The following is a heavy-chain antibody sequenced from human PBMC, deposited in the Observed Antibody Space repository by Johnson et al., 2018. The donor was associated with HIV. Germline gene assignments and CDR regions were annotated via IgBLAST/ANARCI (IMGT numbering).Heavy chain of an antibody. D-gene: IGHD1-1*01. V-gene: IGHV3-23*04. CDR2: ISGSDGAT. J-gene: IGHJ3*02. CDR1: KLTFSNYA. Sequence: VQLVESGGGLVQPGGSLRLSCAASKLTFSNYAMTWVRQAPGKGLEWVSSISGSDGATYYADSVKGRFTISRDNSKNSLYLQMNTLRPEDTALYYCARVLGTSDAFDIWGQGTMVTVSS. CDR3: ARVLGTSDAFDI.